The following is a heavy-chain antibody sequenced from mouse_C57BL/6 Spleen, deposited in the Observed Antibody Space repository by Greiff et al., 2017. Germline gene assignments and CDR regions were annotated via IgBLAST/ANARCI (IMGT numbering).Heavy chain of an antibody. CDR1: GFSLTSYG. Sequence: QVQLKESGPGLVQPSQSLSITCTVSGFSLTSYGVHWVRQSPGKGLEWLGVIWSGGSADYNAAFISRLSISKDNSRGQVFFKMNSLQADDTAIDYCARTLYYARDYWGQGTSGTVAS. V-gene: IGHV2-2*01. CDR3: ARTLYYARDY. CDR2: IWSGGSA. J-gene: IGHJ4*01.